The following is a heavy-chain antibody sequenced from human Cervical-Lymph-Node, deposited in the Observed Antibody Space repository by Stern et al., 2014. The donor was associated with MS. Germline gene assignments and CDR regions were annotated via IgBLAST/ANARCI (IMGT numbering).Heavy chain of an antibody. CDR1: GYIFNNYA. CDR3: ARVLRPYGMDV. V-gene: IGHV7-4-1*02. Sequence: QVQLVQSGSEVKKPGASVNISCKASGYIFNNYALNWVRQAPGEGLEWMGWINTNTGSPTYVQGFTGRFVFSLDTSVSTAYLHISSLKTADTAMYYCARVLRPYGMDVWGQGTTITVSS. CDR2: INTNTGSP. J-gene: IGHJ6*02. D-gene: IGHD3-10*01.